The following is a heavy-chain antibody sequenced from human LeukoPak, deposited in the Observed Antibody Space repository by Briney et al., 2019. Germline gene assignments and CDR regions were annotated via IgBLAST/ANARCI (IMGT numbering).Heavy chain of an antibody. J-gene: IGHJ5*02. CDR2: ISDSGGYT. Sequence: PGGSLRLSCAASGFTFSSYAMSWVRQAAGKGLEWVSAISDSGGYTYYADSVKGRFTISRDNSNNTLYLQMNSLRAEDTAVYYCAIGYGSGRPGNWFDPWGQGTLVTVSS. CDR1: GFTFSSYA. V-gene: IGHV3-23*01. D-gene: IGHD3-10*01. CDR3: AIGYGSGRPGNWFDP.